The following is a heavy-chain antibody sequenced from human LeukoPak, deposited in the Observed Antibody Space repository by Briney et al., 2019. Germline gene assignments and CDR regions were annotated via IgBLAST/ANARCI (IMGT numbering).Heavy chain of an antibody. CDR2: ISGSGGST. V-gene: IGHV3-23*01. Sequence: GGSLRLSCAASGFTFSSYAMSWARPAPGKGLEWVSAISGSGGSTYYADSVKGRFTISRDNSKNTLYLQMNSLRAEDTAVYYCAKGGYYDSSGYYPYYFDYWGQGTLVTVSS. D-gene: IGHD3-22*01. CDR1: GFTFSSYA. J-gene: IGHJ4*02. CDR3: AKGGYYDSSGYYPYYFDY.